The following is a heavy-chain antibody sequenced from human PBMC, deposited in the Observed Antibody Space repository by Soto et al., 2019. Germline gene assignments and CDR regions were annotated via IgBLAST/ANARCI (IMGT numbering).Heavy chain of an antibody. CDR3: AKDLGHGGRGAFDS. D-gene: IGHD7-27*01. CDR1: GFTFSFCG. J-gene: IGHJ3*02. CDR2: ISYDGSNK. Sequence: QVQLVESGGGGVQPGRSLRLSCAASGFTFSFCGMHWVRQAPGKGLEWVAVISYDGSNKYYADSVKGRFTISRDNSKNTRYLQKNSLRAEDTAVYYCAKDLGHGGRGAFDSWGQGTMVTVSS. V-gene: IGHV3-30*18.